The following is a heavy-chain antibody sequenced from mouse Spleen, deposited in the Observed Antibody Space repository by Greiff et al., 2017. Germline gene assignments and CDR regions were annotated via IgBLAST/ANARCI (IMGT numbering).Heavy chain of an antibody. CDR1: GFNIQDDY. Sequence: VQLKESGAELVRPGASVKLSCTASGFNIQDDYMHWVKQRPEQGLEWIGWIDPENGATEYASKFQGKATITADTSSNTAYLQLSSLTSEDTAVDYCTFITTATFYFDYWGQGTTLTVSS. J-gene: IGHJ2*01. CDR3: TFITTATFYFDY. V-gene: IGHV14-4*01. CDR2: IDPENGAT. D-gene: IGHD1-2*01.